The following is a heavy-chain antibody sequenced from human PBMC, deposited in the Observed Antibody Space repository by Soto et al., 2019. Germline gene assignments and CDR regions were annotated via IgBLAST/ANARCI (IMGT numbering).Heavy chain of an antibody. D-gene: IGHD4-17*01. J-gene: IGHJ4*02. Sequence: PMSLTYAVSGGSISSGGYSWSWIRQPPGKGLEWIGYIYHSGSTYYNPSLKSRVTISVDRSKNQFSLKLSSVTAADTAVYYCARAMTTVTTIDYWGQGTLVTVSS. CDR1: GGSISSGGYS. CDR2: IYHSGST. CDR3: ARAMTTVTTIDY. V-gene: IGHV4-30-2*01.